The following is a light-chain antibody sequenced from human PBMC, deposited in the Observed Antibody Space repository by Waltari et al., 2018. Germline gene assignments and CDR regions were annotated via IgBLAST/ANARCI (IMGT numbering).Light chain of an antibody. CDR1: QNINKL. J-gene: IGKJ5*01. CDR3: QEYNNWPIT. V-gene: IGKV3-15*01. CDR2: RAS. Sequence: EVVMTQSPATLSVSPGERATISCRASQNINKLLAWYQQKPGQAPRLLIYRASTRATGIPVRFSGSGSGTEFTLTISSLQSEDFAIYYCQEYNNWPITFGQGTRLEIK.